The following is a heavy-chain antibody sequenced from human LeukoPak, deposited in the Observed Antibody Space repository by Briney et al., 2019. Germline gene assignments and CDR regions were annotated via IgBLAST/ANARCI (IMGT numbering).Heavy chain of an antibody. CDR2: IRSSYT. J-gene: IGHJ4*02. CDR3: ARLHSSTLDY. D-gene: IGHD6-13*01. Sequence: KPGGSLRLSCAASGFTFSDYYMSWLRQAPGKGLEWVSYIRSSYTNYAYSVKGRFTIARDIAKNSLYLQMNSLRAEDTAVYYCARLHSSTLDYWGQGTLVTVSS. CDR1: GFTFSDYY. V-gene: IGHV3-11*03.